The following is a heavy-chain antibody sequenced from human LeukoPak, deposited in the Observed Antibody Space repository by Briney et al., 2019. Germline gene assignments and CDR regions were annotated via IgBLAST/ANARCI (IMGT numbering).Heavy chain of an antibody. CDR2: ISSSSSYI. Sequence: GGSLRLSCAASGFTFSSYSMNWVRQAPGKGLEWVSSISSSSSYIYYADSVKGRFTISRDNAKNSLYLQMNSLRAEDTAVYYCAREGGNYYDSSGYYYGDAFDIWGQGTMVTVSS. CDR1: GFTFSSYS. V-gene: IGHV3-21*01. J-gene: IGHJ3*02. D-gene: IGHD3-22*01. CDR3: AREGGNYYDSSGYYYGDAFDI.